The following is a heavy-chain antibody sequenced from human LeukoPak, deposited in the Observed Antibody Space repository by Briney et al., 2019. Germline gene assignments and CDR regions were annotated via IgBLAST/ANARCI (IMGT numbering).Heavy chain of an antibody. CDR1: GGSISPYY. CDR3: ARRAAAVGTFYMDV. Sequence: SGTLSLTCTVSGGSISPYYWIWIRQPPGKGLEWIGYIYYSGGTNYNPSLKSRVTMSVDTSKNQFSLKLSSVTAADTAVYYCARRAAAVGTFYMDVWGKGTTVTVSS. J-gene: IGHJ6*03. CDR2: IYYSGGT. D-gene: IGHD6-13*01. V-gene: IGHV4-59*01.